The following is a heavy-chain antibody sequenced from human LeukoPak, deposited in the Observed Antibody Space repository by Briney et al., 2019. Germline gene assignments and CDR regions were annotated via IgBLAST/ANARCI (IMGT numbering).Heavy chain of an antibody. CDR3: AREFRPAAIPFYYHSAMAV. CDR1: GFTFSDHW. CDR2: IKPDGSAK. J-gene: IGHJ6*02. Sequence: GGSLRLSCAASGFTFSDHWMSWVRQPPGKGLVWVANIKPDGSAKYYVDSVKGRFTISRDNAKNSLYLQINSLRAEDTAVYYCAREFRPAAIPFYYHSAMAVWGQGTTVTVSS. D-gene: IGHD2-2*01. V-gene: IGHV3-7*01.